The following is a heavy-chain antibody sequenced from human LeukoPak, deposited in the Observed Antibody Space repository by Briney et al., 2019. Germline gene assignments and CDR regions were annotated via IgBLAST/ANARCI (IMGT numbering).Heavy chain of an antibody. CDR2: IRSKAYGGTT. D-gene: IGHD3-10*01. V-gene: IGHV3-49*03. J-gene: IGHJ5*02. CDR3: TKTFGSGRKWSDP. CDR1: GFTFGDYA. Sequence: GRSLRLSCTASGFTFGDYAMSWLRQAPGKGLEWVGFIRSKAYGGTTKYAASVKGRFTISRDDSKSIAYLQMNSLKTEDTAVYYCTKTFGSGRKWSDPWGQEPWSPSPQ.